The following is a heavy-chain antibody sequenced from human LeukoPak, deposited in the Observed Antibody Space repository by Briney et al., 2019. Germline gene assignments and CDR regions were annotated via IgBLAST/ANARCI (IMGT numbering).Heavy chain of an antibody. V-gene: IGHV3-74*01. CDR3: VCIRGVTPY. CDR2: TKGDGSSI. J-gene: IGHJ4*02. CDR1: GFTFSSYG. Sequence: TGGSLRLSCAASGFTFSSYGMHWVRQAPGKGLVWVSRTKGDGSSISYADSVEGRFTISRDNAKNTVYLQMNSLRAEDTAVYYCVCIRGVTPYWGQGTLVTVSS. D-gene: IGHD3-10*01.